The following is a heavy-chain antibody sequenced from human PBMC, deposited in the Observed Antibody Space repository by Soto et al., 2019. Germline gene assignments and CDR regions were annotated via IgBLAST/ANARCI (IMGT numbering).Heavy chain of an antibody. CDR2: ISPYDDNT. D-gene: IGHD3-22*01. J-gene: IGHJ6*02. Sequence: QVQLVQSGTEVKKPGAPVKVSCKASGYTFNSYGISWVRQAPGQGLEWMGWISPYDDNTNYAQNLQGRVTMTTDTPTRTAYMELRSLRSDDTAVYYCARGGYYDSSGSRNYHYYGMDAWGQGTTVTVS. CDR1: GYTFNSYG. V-gene: IGHV1-18*01. CDR3: ARGGYYDSSGSRNYHYYGMDA.